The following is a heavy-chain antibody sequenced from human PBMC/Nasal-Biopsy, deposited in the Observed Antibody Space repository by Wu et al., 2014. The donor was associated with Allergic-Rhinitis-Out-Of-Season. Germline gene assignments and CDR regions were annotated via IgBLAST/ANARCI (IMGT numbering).Heavy chain of an antibody. CDR2: IDYSGST. J-gene: IGHJ4*02. V-gene: IGHV4-59*01. Sequence: CTVSGGSISGYYWSWIRQPPGKGLEWIGYIDYSGSTNYNPSLKSRVTISVDTSKNQLSLKLSSVTAADTAVYYCASGYSSLANYWGQGTLVTVSS. CDR1: GGSISGYY. CDR3: ASGYSSLANY. D-gene: IGHD6-6*01.